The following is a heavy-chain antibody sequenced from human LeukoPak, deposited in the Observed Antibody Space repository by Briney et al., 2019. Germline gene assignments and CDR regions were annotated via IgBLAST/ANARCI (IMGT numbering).Heavy chain of an antibody. D-gene: IGHD3-10*01. CDR1: GFTFSSYA. J-gene: IGHJ4*02. Sequence: PGGSLRLSCAASGFTFSSYAMSWVRQASGKGLEGVSAKSGTGGSTYCADSVKGRVTISRDNCKNSLYLQMHSLRAEDTAVYYCAKDWPGFGELNYYFDYWGQGTLVTVSS. CDR2: KSGTGGST. V-gene: IGHV3-23*01. CDR3: AKDWPGFGELNYYFDY.